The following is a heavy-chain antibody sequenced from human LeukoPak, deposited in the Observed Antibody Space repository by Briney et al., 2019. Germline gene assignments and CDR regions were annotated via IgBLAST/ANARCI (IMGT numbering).Heavy chain of an antibody. CDR1: GYTFTSYY. CDR2: INPSGGST. CDR3: ARDYTYYYDSSGYYYVGGGFDY. Sequence: ASVKVSCKASGYTFTSYYMHWVRQAPGQGLEWMGIINPSGGSTNYAQKFQGRVTITADESTSTAYMELSSLRSEDTAVYYCARDYTYYYDSSGYYYVGGGFDYWGQGTLVTVSS. V-gene: IGHV1-46*01. J-gene: IGHJ4*02. D-gene: IGHD3-22*01.